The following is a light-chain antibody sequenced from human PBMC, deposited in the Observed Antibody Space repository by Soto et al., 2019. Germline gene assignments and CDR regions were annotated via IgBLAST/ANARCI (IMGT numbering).Light chain of an antibody. CDR1: SSDVGAYKY. Sequence: QSALSQPASVSGSPGQSITISCTGTSSDVGAYKYVSWYQQHPGKAPKLIIYEVSNRPSGVSNRFSGSKSGNTASLTISGLQAEDEADYFCSSYTGSSTVIFGGGTQLTVL. V-gene: IGLV2-14*01. CDR2: EVS. CDR3: SSYTGSSTVI. J-gene: IGLJ2*01.